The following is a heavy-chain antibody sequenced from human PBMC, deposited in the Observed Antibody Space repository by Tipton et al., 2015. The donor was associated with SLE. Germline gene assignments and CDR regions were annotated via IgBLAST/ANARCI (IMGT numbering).Heavy chain of an antibody. CDR3: ARGVFSGYCSSASCQYYFDY. V-gene: IGHV1-69*13. Sequence: QSGPEVKKPGSSVKVSCEASGGSYSIYGFSWVRQAPGQGLEWMGRINLMFGTVNYAEKFQGRVTITADESTSTAYMELSSLRSEDTAMYYCARGVFSGYCSSASCQYYFDYWGQGTLVTVSA. CDR1: GGSYSIYG. CDR2: INLMFGTV. D-gene: IGHD2-2*01. J-gene: IGHJ4*02.